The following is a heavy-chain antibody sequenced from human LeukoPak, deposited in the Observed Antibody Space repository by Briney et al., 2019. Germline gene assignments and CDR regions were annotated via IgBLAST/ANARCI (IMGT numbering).Heavy chain of an antibody. J-gene: IGHJ4*02. CDR2: IWYDGSNK. CDR3: ARDPDYDSSGYPYFDY. CDR1: GFTFSSYG. V-gene: IGHV3-33*01. Sequence: GGSLRLSCAASGFTFSSYGMHWVRQAPGKGLEWVAVIWYDGSNKYYADSVKGRLTISRDNSKNTLYLQMNSLRAEDTAVYYCARDPDYDSSGYPYFDYWGQGTLVTVSS. D-gene: IGHD3-22*01.